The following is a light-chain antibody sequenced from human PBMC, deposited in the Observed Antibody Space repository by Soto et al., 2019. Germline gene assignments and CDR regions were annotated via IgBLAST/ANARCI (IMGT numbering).Light chain of an antibody. V-gene: IGKV3-20*01. CDR1: ESVSDNY. J-gene: IGKJ4*01. Sequence: EIVLTQSPGTLSLSPGERATLSCRASESVSDNYLAWYQQRSGQAPRLVIYGASSRASAVPDRFSGSGYGTEFTLTISSLQPDDFATYYCQQYNTYSSLTFGGGTKVEIK. CDR3: QQYNTYSSLT. CDR2: GAS.